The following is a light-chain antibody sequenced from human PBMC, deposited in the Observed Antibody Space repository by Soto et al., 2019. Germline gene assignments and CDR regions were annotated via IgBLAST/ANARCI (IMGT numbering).Light chain of an antibody. CDR1: QSVSSN. V-gene: IGKV3-15*01. CDR3: QQYHKWPPFT. Sequence: EVGMTQSPATLSVSPGERATLSCRASQSVSSNLAWYQQKPGQTPRLLMYGASTRATGIPARFSGSGSGTELTLTISSLQSEDFAVYYCQQYHKWPPFTFGGGTKVDIK. J-gene: IGKJ4*01. CDR2: GAS.